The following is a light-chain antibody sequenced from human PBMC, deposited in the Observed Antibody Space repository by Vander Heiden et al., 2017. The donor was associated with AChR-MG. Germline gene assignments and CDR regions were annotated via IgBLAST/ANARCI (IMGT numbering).Light chain of an antibody. Sequence: DIQMTQSPSTLSASVGARVTITCRASQSISDWLAWHQQKPGKAPKLLIDKASNLESGVPSRFSGSGSGTEFALTISSLQPDDFATYYCQHYKSFPLTFGGGTKVEI. CDR2: KAS. CDR3: QHYKSFPLT. CDR1: QSISDW. J-gene: IGKJ4*01. V-gene: IGKV1-5*03.